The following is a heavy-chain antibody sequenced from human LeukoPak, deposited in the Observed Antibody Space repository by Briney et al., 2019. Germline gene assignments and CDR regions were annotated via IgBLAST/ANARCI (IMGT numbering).Heavy chain of an antibody. CDR3: ARNNYYYDSSGYFGYFDY. Sequence: SETLSLTCTVSGGSISSYYWGWIRQPAGKGLEWIGRIYTSGSTNYNPSLKSRVTMSVDTSKNQFSLKLSSVTAADTAVYYCARNNYYYDSSGYFGYFDYWGQGTLVTVSS. D-gene: IGHD3-22*01. CDR1: GGSISSYY. V-gene: IGHV4-4*07. J-gene: IGHJ4*02. CDR2: IYTSGST.